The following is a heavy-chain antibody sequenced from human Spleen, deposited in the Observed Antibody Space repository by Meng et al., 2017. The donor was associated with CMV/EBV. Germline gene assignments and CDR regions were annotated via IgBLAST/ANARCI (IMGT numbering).Heavy chain of an antibody. V-gene: IGHV4-61*08. CDR1: GGSVSSGGFY. CDR3: ARDNGRRGCFDF. CDR2: VYYDGRT. D-gene: IGHD6-19*01. Sequence: SETLSLTCTVSGGSVSSGGFYWSWIRQPPGKGLEWIGHVYYDGRTDYRPSLKSRVTISIETSKNQFSLKLRSVAAADTGAYYFARDNGRRGCFDFWGQGTLVTISS. J-gene: IGHJ4*02.